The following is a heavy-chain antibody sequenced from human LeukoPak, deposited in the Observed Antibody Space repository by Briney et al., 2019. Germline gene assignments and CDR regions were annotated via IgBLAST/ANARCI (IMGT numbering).Heavy chain of an antibody. D-gene: IGHD2-8*01. CDR2: INPNNGDT. CDR3: ARVQGYCTDGRCLF. J-gene: IGHJ4*02. Sequence: GASVKVSCKASGYTFTGYHIHWVRQAPGQGLEWMGWINPNNGDTKYAQKFNGRVTMTRDTPISTAYMEMSRLRSDDTAVYYCARVQGYCTDGRCLFWGQGTLVTVSS. CDR1: GYTFTGYH. V-gene: IGHV1-2*02.